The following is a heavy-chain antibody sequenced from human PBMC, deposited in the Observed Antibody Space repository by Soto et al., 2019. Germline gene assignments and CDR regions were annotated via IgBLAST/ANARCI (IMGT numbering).Heavy chain of an antibody. J-gene: IGHJ4*02. D-gene: IGHD4-17*01. Sequence: GGSLRLSCAASGFTFSSYSIYWVRQAPGKGLEWVSGISGSGSGTYYADSVKGRFTISRDNSRNTLYLQMNSLRVEDTAVYYCGKGSSGYYGTCGYWGQGTTCAVSS. V-gene: IGHV3-23*01. CDR1: GFTFSSYS. CDR2: ISGSGSGT. CDR3: GKGSSGYYGTCGY.